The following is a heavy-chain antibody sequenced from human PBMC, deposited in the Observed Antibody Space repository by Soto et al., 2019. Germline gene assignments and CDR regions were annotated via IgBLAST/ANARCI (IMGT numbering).Heavy chain of an antibody. J-gene: IGHJ4*02. Sequence: LTCTVSGGSCSGYYWSGVRQAPGKGLEWIGEINHSGSTNYNPSLKSRVTISVDTSKNQFSLKLSSVTAADTAVYYCARVGGYNPGAHWGQGTLVTVSS. D-gene: IGHD5-12*01. CDR1: GGSCSGYY. CDR2: INHSGST. V-gene: IGHV4-34*01. CDR3: ARVGGYNPGAH.